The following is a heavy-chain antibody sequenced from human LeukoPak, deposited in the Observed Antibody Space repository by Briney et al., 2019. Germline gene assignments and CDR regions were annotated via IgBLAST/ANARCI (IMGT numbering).Heavy chain of an antibody. CDR3: ASPWGVIGPQGDV. J-gene: IGHJ6*02. CDR1: GFTFSVSA. CDR2: ISGSSDGT. Sequence: GGSLRLSCAASGFTFSVSAMNWVRQAPGKGLEWVSAISGSSDGTYYADSVKGRFTISRDNSKNTLYLQMSSLRAEDTAVYYCASPWGVIGPQGDVWGQGTTVTVSS. V-gene: IGHV3-23*01. D-gene: IGHD3-10*01.